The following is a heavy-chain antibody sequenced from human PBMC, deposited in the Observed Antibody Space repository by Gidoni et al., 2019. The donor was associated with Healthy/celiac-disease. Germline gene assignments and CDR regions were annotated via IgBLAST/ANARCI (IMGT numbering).Heavy chain of an antibody. V-gene: IGHV3-48*03. CDR3: ARPSSSWTIYYFDY. CDR2: ISSSGSTI. D-gene: IGHD6-13*01. Sequence: EVQLVESGGDLVQPGGSLRLSCAASGFTFSSYEMNWVRQAPGKGLEWVSYISSSGSTIYYADSVKGRFTISRDNAKNSLYLQMNSLRAEDTAVYYCARPSSSWTIYYFDYWGQGTLVTVSS. J-gene: IGHJ4*02. CDR1: GFTFSSYE.